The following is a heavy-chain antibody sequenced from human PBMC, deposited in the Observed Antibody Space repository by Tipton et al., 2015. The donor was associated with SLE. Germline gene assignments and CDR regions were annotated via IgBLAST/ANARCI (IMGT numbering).Heavy chain of an antibody. CDR2: IYTSGAT. V-gene: IGHV4-4*07. J-gene: IGHJ4*02. CDR1: GVSISSSY. CDR3: ARGIYDDRGHYFFDY. Sequence: TLSLTCNVSGVSISSSYWSWIRQPAGKGLEWIGRIYTSGATDDNPSLKSRVTMSVDMSKNQIFLKMTSVTAADSAVYFCARGIYDDRGHYFFDYWGQGTLVTVSS. D-gene: IGHD3-22*01.